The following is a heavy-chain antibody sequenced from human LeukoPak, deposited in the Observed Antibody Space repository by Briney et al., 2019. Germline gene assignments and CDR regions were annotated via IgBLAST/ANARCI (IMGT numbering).Heavy chain of an antibody. CDR1: GYSFPSHW. Sequence: GESLKISCQVSGYSFPSHWIGWVRQMPGKGLEWMGFIYPGDSNTRYSPSLQGQVTISVDKSISTAYLQWGSLKASDTAMYYCARRNGNYFDYWGQGSLVSVSS. CDR3: ARRNGNYFDY. D-gene: IGHD4-11*01. CDR2: IYPGDSNT. J-gene: IGHJ4*02. V-gene: IGHV5-51*01.